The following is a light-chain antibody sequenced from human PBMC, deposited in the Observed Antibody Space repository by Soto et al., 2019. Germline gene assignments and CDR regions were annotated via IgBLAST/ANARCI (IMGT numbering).Light chain of an antibody. CDR2: GAS. CDR1: QSVSSN. J-gene: IGKJ3*01. CDR3: QQYNNWPFT. V-gene: IGKV3-15*01. Sequence: EIVMTQSPATLSVSPGERATLSCRASQSVSSNLAWYQQKPGQAPRLLIYGASTRATGIPARFSGSGSGTEVTLTISSLQSEDFAVYYCQQYNNWPFTFGPGTKVDLK.